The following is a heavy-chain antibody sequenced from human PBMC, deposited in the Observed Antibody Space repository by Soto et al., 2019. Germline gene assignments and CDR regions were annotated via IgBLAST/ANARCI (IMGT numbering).Heavy chain of an antibody. CDR1: GGSISSSSYY. D-gene: IGHD3-22*01. J-gene: IGHJ4*02. CDR3: ASDYDSSGYYDRIHEYFDY. V-gene: IGHV4-39*01. Sequence: SETLSLTCTVSGGSISSSSYYWGWIRQPPGKGLEWIGSIYYSGSTYYNPSLKSRVTISVDTSKNQFSLKLSSLTAADTAVYYCASDYDSSGYYDRIHEYFDYWGQGTLVTVSS. CDR2: IYYSGST.